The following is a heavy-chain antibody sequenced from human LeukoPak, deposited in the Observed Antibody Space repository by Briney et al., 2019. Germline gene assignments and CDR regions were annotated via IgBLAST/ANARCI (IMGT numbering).Heavy chain of an antibody. CDR2: ISAYNGNT. V-gene: IGHV1-18*01. CDR3: ARDHSKIQLWLRPWYFDL. CDR1: GYTFTSYG. J-gene: IGHJ2*01. Sequence: ASVKVSCKASGYTFTSYGISWVRQDPGQGLEWMGWISAYNGNTNYAQKLQGRVTMTTDTSTSTAYMELRSLRSDDTAVYYCARDHSKIQLWLRPWYFDLWGRGTLVTVYS. D-gene: IGHD5-18*01.